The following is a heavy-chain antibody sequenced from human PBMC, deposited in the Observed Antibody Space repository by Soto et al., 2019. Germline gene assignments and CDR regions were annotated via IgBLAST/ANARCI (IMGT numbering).Heavy chain of an antibody. V-gene: IGHV1-69*12. CDR2: IIPLFRTP. CDR3: ARDNDRPQLGGNYDYNLAV. D-gene: IGHD1-1*01. CDR1: GGTFSSSA. J-gene: IGHJ6*02. Sequence: QVQLVQSGAEMKEPGSSVKVSCKTSGGTFSSSAISWLRQAPGQGLEWMGGIIPLFRTPDYAQKFQGRVTNPGDETTSTGYMEQRSLRSEDTAVYYRARDNDRPQLGGNYDYNLAVWRQGTRVNVSS.